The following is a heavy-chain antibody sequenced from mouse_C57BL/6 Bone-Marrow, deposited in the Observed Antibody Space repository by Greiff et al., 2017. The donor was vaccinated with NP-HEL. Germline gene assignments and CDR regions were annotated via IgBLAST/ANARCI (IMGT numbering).Heavy chain of an antibody. CDR2: IHPNSGST. CDR1: GYTFTSYW. J-gene: IGHJ4*01. Sequence: VKLQQPGAELVKPGASVKLSCKASGYTFTSYWMHRVKQRPGQGLEWIGMIHPNSGSTNYNEKFKSKATLTVDKSSSTAYMQLSSLTSEDSAVYYCARGLLWLRRRDYYAMDYWGQGTSVTVSS. D-gene: IGHD2-2*01. V-gene: IGHV1-64*01. CDR3: ARGLLWLRRRDYYAMDY.